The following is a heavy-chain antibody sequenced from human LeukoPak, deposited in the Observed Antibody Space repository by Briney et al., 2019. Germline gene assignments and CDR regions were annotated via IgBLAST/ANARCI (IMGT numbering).Heavy chain of an antibody. D-gene: IGHD2-2*02. J-gene: IGHJ4*02. Sequence: SETLSLTCTVSGGSISSYYWSWIRQPPGKGLEWIGEINHSGSTNYNPSLKSRVTISVDTSKNQFSLKLSSVTAADTAVYYCARGPFCSSTSCYRRRVGRGFDYWGQGTLVTVSS. CDR1: GGSISSYY. CDR2: INHSGST. CDR3: ARGPFCSSTSCYRRRVGRGFDY. V-gene: IGHV4-34*01.